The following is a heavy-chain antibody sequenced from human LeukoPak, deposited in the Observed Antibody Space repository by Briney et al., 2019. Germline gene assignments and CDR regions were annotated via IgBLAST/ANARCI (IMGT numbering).Heavy chain of an antibody. Sequence: SETLSLTCSVSGGYISSYYWSWIRQPPGQGLEWIGDIYYTGSTNYNPSLESRVTISIDTSKKQLSLKLRSVTAADTAVYYCARDRRESSKPNDAFDIWGQGTMVTVSS. CDR3: ARDRRESSKPNDAFDI. J-gene: IGHJ3*02. D-gene: IGHD4-11*01. CDR1: GGYISSYY. V-gene: IGHV4-59*01. CDR2: IYYTGST.